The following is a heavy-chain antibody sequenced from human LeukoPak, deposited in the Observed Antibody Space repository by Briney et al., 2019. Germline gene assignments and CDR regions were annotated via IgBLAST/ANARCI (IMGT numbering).Heavy chain of an antibody. Sequence: GASVKVSCKASGYTFTSYGISWVRQAPGQGLEWMGWISAYNGNTHYAQKLQGRVTMTTDTSTSTVYMELRSLRSDDTAVYYCATDLLRGELNDYWGQGTLVTVSS. CDR1: GYTFTSYG. D-gene: IGHD3-16*01. CDR2: ISAYNGNT. CDR3: ATDLLRGELNDY. J-gene: IGHJ4*02. V-gene: IGHV1-18*01.